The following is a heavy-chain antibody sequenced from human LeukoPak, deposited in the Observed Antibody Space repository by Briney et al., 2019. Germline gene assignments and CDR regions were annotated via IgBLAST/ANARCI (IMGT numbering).Heavy chain of an antibody. V-gene: IGHV4-38-2*02. Sequence: SETLSLTCTVSGYSISSSYYRGWIRQPPGKGLEWIGSIYYSGSTYYNPSLKSRVTISVDTSKNQFSLKLSSVTAADTAVYYCARFSLGEISRRRPNWFDPWGQGTLVTVSS. D-gene: IGHD3-16*01. J-gene: IGHJ5*02. CDR1: GYSISSSYY. CDR2: IYYSGST. CDR3: ARFSLGEISRRRPNWFDP.